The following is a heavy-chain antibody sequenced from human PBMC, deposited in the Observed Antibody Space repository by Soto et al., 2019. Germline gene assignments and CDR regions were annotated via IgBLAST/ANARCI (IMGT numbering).Heavy chain of an antibody. CDR1: GFTFSSYA. CDR3: ARVRDSSGYLKLDAFGI. V-gene: IGHV3-30-3*01. Sequence: QVQLVESGGGVVQPGRSLRLSCVASGFTFSSYAMHWVRQAPGKGLEWVAVISYDGSNKYYADSVKGRFTISRDNSKNTLYLQMNSLRAEDTAVYYCARVRDSSGYLKLDAFGIWGQGTMVTVSS. CDR2: ISYDGSNK. D-gene: IGHD3-22*01. J-gene: IGHJ3*02.